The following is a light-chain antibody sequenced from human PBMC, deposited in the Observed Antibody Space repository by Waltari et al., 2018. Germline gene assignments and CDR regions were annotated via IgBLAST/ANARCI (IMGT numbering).Light chain of an antibody. V-gene: IGLV3-19*01. CDR1: SLRTYY. Sequence: SSELAQDPAVSVALGQTVRITCQGDSLRTYYVSWFHQKPGQAPALVIYGKNKRPSGIPDRFVASSSGSTASLTIIGAQAEDEADYYCHSRDSSGDVLIGGGTKLTVV. CDR3: HSRDSSGDVL. J-gene: IGLJ2*01. CDR2: GKN.